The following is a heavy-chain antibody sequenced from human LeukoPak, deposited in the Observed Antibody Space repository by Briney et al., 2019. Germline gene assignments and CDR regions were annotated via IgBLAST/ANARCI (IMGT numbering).Heavy chain of an antibody. V-gene: IGHV3-9*01. D-gene: IGHD2-8*02. Sequence: GGSLRLSCAASGFTFDDYAMHWVRQAPGKGLEWVSGISWNSGSIGYADSVKGRFTISRDNAKNSLYLQMNSLRAEDTALYYCAKDITPGGYLLDAFDIWGQGTMVTVSS. CDR2: ISWNSGSI. CDR1: GFTFDDYA. J-gene: IGHJ3*02. CDR3: AKDITPGGYLLDAFDI.